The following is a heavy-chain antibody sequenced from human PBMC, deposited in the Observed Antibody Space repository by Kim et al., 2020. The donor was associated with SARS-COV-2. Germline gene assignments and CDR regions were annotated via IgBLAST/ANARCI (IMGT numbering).Heavy chain of an antibody. J-gene: IGHJ4*02. V-gene: IGHV4-31*02. D-gene: IGHD6-13*01. Sequence: PSLKSRVTISVDTSKNQFSLKLSSVTAADTAVYYCARLNKTYSSSWYVDYWGQGTLVTVSS. CDR3: ARLNKTYSSSWYVDY.